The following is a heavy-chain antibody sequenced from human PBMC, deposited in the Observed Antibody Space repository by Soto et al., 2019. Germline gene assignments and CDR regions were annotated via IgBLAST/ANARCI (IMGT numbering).Heavy chain of an antibody. J-gene: IGHJ4*02. V-gene: IGHV1-3*01. CDR2: INAGNGNT. CDR1: GYTFTSYA. Sequence: QVQLVQSGAEVKKPGASVKVSCKASGYTFTSYAMHWVRQAPGQRLEWMGWINAGNGNTKYSQKCQGRVTITRDTSASTAYMELSSLRSEDTVVYYCARDLGFGLSDYWGQGTLVTVSS. D-gene: IGHD3-10*01. CDR3: ARDLGFGLSDY.